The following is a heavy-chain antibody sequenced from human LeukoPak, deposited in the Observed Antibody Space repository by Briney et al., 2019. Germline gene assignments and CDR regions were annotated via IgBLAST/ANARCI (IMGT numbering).Heavy chain of an antibody. CDR1: GGSFSGYY. CDR3: ARGKYSSSWFDP. Sequence: SETLSLTCAVYGGSFSGYYWSWIRQPPGKGLEWIGEINHGGSTNYNPSLKSRVTISVDTSKNQFSLKLSSVTAADTAVYYCARGKYSSSWFDPWGQETLVTVSS. V-gene: IGHV4-34*01. D-gene: IGHD6-13*01. CDR2: INHGGST. J-gene: IGHJ5*02.